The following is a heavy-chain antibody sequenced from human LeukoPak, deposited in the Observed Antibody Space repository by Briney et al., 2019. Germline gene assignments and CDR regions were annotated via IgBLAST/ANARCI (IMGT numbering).Heavy chain of an antibody. V-gene: IGHV3-48*04. Sequence: PGGSLRLSCAASGLTFSSYSINWVRQAPGKGLEWVSYIRSDTSTKYYADSVKGRFTISRDNAKNSVYLQMNSLRAEDTAVYYCTRDSGYEFDYWGQGTLVTVSS. J-gene: IGHJ4*02. CDR2: IRSDTSTK. CDR3: TRDSGYEFDY. CDR1: GLTFSSYS. D-gene: IGHD5-12*01.